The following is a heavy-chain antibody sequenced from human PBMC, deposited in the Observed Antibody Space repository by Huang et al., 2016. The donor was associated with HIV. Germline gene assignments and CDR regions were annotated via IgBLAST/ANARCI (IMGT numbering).Heavy chain of an antibody. CDR3: ARAGGFEI. V-gene: IGHV3-74*01. J-gene: IGHJ3*02. CDR1: GFKFSNSW. CDR2: IKIDGRTT. Sequence: EEHLVESGGGLVQPGGSLGLACEASGFKFSNSWMQWVRQAPGKGLMWVSRIKIDGRTTDYADAGKGRFTIARDNAKNTLYLQMSSLTAEDTAIYYCARAGGFEIWGQGTVVTVSS. D-gene: IGHD2-15*01.